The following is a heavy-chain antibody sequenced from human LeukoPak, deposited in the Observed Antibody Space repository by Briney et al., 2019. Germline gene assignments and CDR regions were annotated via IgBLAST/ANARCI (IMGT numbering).Heavy chain of an antibody. J-gene: IGHJ4*02. CDR3: ARDLEPYCSGGSCGIYYFDY. V-gene: IGHV1-69*04. CDR1: GGTFSSYA. CDR2: IIPILGIA. D-gene: IGHD2-15*01. Sequence: SVKVSCKASGGTFSSYAISWVRQAPGQGLEWMGRIIPILGIANYTQKFQGRVTITADKSTSTAYMELCSLRSEDTAVYYCARDLEPYCSGGSCGIYYFDYWGQGTLVTVSS.